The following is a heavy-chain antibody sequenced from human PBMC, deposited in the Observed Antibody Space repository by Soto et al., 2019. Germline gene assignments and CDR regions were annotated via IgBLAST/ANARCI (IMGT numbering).Heavy chain of an antibody. CDR2: IMPIIGTA. V-gene: IGHV1-69*01. CDR1: GGTFSSHV. CDR3: ARDVEFRDGNISHLDY. J-gene: IGHJ4*02. D-gene: IGHD3-10*01. Sequence: QVQLVQSGAEVKKPGSSVQVSCKASGGTFSSHVFNWVRQAPGQGLEWMGGIMPIIGTANYAQKFQGRVTITADESTSKPYMELSSLRSEDTAVYYCARDVEFRDGNISHLDYGGQGTLATVPT.